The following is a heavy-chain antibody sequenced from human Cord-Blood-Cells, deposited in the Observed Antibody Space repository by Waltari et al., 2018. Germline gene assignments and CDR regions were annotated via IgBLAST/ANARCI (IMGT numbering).Heavy chain of an antibody. V-gene: IGHV3-30-3*01. CDR3: ARAPGGSYSDAFDI. CDR1: GFTFSSYA. D-gene: IGHD1-26*01. CDR2: ISYDGSNK. J-gene: IGHJ3*02. Sequence: QVQLVESGGGVVQPGRSLRLSCAASGFTFSSYAMHWVRQAPGKGLEWVAVISYDGSNKYYADSVKGRFTISRDNSKNTLYLQMNSLRAEHTAVYYCARAPGGSYSDAFDIWGQGTMVTVSS.